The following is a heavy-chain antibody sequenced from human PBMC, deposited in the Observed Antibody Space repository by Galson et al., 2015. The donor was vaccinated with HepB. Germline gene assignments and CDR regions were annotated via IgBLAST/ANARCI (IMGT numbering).Heavy chain of an antibody. D-gene: IGHD3-22*01. V-gene: IGHV6-1*01. CDR3: ARAAAGIYDSSGYQAFDI. CDR1: GDSVSSNSAA. CDR2: TYYRSKWYN. Sequence: CAISGDSVSSNSAAWNWIRQSPSRGLEWLGRTYYRSKWYNDYAVSVKSRITINPDTSKNQFSLQLNSVTPEDTAVYYCARAAAGIYDSSGYQAFDIWGQGTMVTVSS. J-gene: IGHJ3*02.